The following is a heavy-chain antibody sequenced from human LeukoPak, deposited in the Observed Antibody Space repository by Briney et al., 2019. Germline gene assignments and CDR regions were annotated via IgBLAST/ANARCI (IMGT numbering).Heavy chain of an antibody. CDR3: AREEWLRLRDYYYYYGMDV. CDR2: INPNSGGT. D-gene: IGHD5-12*01. CDR1: GYTFTGYY. J-gene: IGHJ6*02. V-gene: IGHV1-2*02. Sequence: ASVKVSCKASGYTFTGYYMHWVRQAPGQGLEWMGWINPNSGGTNYAQKFQGRVTMTRDTSISTAYMELSRLRPDDTAVYYCAREEWLRLRDYYYYYGMDVWGQGTTVTVSS.